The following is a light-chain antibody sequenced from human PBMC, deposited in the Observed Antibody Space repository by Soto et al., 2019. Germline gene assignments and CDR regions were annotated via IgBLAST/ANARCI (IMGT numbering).Light chain of an antibody. V-gene: IGKV3-15*01. J-gene: IGKJ1*01. CDR1: QNVNSN. CDR3: QQYNNWPPWT. Sequence: EIVMTQSPATLTVSPGERATLSRRASQNVNSNLAWYQQKPGQAPRLLIYGASTRATGIPARFSGSGSGTKLTLTISSLQSEDFAVNYCQQYNNWPPWTFGHGTKVEIK. CDR2: GAS.